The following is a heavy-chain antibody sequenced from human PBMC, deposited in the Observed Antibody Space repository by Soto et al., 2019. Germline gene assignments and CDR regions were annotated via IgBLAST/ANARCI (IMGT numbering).Heavy chain of an antibody. CDR3: VIDITRYFDAFVY. CDR1: GFTFDDYA. Sequence: EVQLVESGGGLVQPGRSLRLSCAASGFTFDDYAMHWVRQAPGKGLEWVSGITWNSGSIGYADSVKGRFTISRDNAKNSLYLQMNSMRVEDTAWYHCVIDITRYFDAFVYWGQGTLVTVSS. J-gene: IGHJ4*02. D-gene: IGHD3-9*01. V-gene: IGHV3-9*01. CDR2: ITWNSGSI.